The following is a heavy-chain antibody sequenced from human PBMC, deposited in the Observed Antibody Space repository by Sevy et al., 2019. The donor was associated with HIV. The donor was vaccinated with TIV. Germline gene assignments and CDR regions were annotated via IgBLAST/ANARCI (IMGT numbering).Heavy chain of an antibody. J-gene: IGHJ6*02. Sequence: GGSLRLSCAASGFTFSSYGMHWVRQAPGKGLEWVAFIRYDGSNKYYADSVKGRFTISRDNSKNTLYLQMNSLRAEDTAVYYCAKDLSVATTVYGMDVWGQGTTVTVSS. CDR3: AKDLSVATTVYGMDV. CDR2: IRYDGSNK. CDR1: GFTFSSYG. D-gene: IGHD5-12*01. V-gene: IGHV3-30*02.